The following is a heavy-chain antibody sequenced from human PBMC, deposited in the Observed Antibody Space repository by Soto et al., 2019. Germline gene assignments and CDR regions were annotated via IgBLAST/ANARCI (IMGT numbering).Heavy chain of an antibody. CDR1: GYTFTSYY. D-gene: IGHD3-16*01. J-gene: IGHJ6*02. CDR2: IHPSGVST. V-gene: IGHV1-46*01. Sequence: ASVKVSCKASGYTFTSYYMHWLRQAPGQGLEWMGMIHPSGVSTNYAQKFQGRVTMSRDTSASTVYMQLSSLRSEDTAGYYCATEYLSGQVCTCGYYYGMDGWGQGTTVTVSS. CDR3: ATEYLSGQVCTCGYYYGMDG.